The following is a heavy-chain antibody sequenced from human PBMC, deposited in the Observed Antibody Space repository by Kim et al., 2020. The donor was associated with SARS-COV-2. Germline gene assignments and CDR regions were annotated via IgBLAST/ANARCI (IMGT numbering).Heavy chain of an antibody. CDR3: ARGLGRYYDFWSGYYWNWFDP. CDR2: INHSGST. J-gene: IGHJ5*02. V-gene: IGHV4-34*01. CDR1: GGSFSGYY. D-gene: IGHD3-3*01. Sequence: SETLSLTCAVYGGSFSGYYWSWIRQPPGKGLEWIGEINHSGSTNYNPSLKSRVTISVDTSKNQFSLKLSSVTAADTAVYYCARGLGRYYDFWSGYYWNWFDPWGQGTLVTVSS.